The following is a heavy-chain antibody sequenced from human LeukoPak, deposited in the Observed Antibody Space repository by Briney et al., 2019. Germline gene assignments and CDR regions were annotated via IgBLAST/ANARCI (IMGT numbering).Heavy chain of an antibody. CDR3: ARLHYFDTSGYQTPDY. Sequence: SETLSLTCTVSGGSISSYYWSWIRQPPGKGLEWIGYIYYSGSTNYNPSLKSRVTISVDTSKNQFSLKLSSVTAADTAVYYCARLHYFDTSGYQTPDYWGQGTLVTVSS. D-gene: IGHD3-22*01. V-gene: IGHV4-59*01. J-gene: IGHJ4*02. CDR2: IYYSGST. CDR1: GGSISSYY.